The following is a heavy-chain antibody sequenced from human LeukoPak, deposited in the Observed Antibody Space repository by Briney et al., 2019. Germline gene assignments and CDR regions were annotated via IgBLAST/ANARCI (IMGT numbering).Heavy chain of an antibody. J-gene: IGHJ3*02. CDR2: IYCSGGT. CDR1: GGSISNYY. CDR3: ARVSYDAFDI. V-gene: IGHV4-59*01. Sequence: SETLSLTCTVSGGSISNYYWSWIRQPPAKGLEWIGYIYCSGGTNYNPSLKSRVTISLDTSNNQFSLKLNSVTAADTAVYYCARVSYDAFDIWGQGTMVTVSS. D-gene: IGHD2-8*01.